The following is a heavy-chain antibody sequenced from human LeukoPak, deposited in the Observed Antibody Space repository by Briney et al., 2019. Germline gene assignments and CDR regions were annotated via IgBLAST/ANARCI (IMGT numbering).Heavy chain of an antibody. Sequence: ASVKVSCKASGYTFTTYGLSWVRQAPGQGLEWLGWISTYDDKIKYAQSLQGRLTLTIDTSTSTAYMELRSLTSDDTAVYYCARETYSMTGTDYWGPGTLVTVSS. J-gene: IGHJ4*02. CDR3: ARETYSMTGTDY. V-gene: IGHV1-18*01. CDR1: GYTFTTYG. CDR2: ISTYDDKI. D-gene: IGHD3-9*01.